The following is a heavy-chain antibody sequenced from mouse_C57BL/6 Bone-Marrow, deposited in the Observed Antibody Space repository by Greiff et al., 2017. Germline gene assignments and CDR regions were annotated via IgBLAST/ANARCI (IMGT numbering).Heavy chain of an antibody. D-gene: IGHD1-1*01. CDR1: GYTFTDYN. CDR3: ARSSGSRTGFAY. CDR2: INPNNGGT. V-gene: IGHV1-18*01. J-gene: IGHJ3*01. Sequence: SGPELVKPGASVKIPCKASGYTFTDYNMDWVKQSHGKSLEWIGDINPNNGGTIYNQKFKGKATLTVDKSSSTAYMELRSLTSEDTAVYYCARSSGSRTGFAYWGQGTLVPVSA.